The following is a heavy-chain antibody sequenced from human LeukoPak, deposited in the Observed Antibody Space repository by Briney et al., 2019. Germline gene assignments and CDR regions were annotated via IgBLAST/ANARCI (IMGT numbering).Heavy chain of an antibody. CDR1: GFIASTNY. D-gene: IGHD3-3*01. J-gene: IGHJ4*02. V-gene: IGHV3-53*01. CDR2: IYSGGST. Sequence: GGSLRLSCAASGFIASTNYMSWVRQAPGKGLEWVSIIYSGGSTYYADSVKGRFTISRDNSKNTLYLQMNSLRAEDTAVYYCAKASTIFGVVPDYWGQGTLVTVSS. CDR3: AKASTIFGVVPDY.